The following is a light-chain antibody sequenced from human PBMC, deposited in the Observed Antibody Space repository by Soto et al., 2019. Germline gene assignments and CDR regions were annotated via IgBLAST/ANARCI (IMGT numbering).Light chain of an antibody. J-gene: IGKJ1*01. Sequence: EMVLTQSPGTLCLSPGARSTLSCRASESVRSSYLAWYQQKPDKAPRLLIDGASSRATGIPNRFSGSGSGTYCPLTSSRPEPEEFAVYYFQQYGSSPRAFGQGPKVAIK. CDR3: QQYGSSPRA. V-gene: IGKV3-20*01. CDR1: ESVRSSY. CDR2: GAS.